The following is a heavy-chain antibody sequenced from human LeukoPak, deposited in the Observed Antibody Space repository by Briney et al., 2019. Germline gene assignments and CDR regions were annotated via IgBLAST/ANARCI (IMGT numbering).Heavy chain of an antibody. V-gene: IGHV1-46*01. CDR2: INPSGGST. Sequence: ASVKVSCKASGYTFTSYYIHWVGPAPGQGLEWMGMINPSGGSTTYAQKFQGRVTLTRDTSTSTVSLEVSSLRSEDTAVYFCARDLRRDVYNRDWYFDLWGRGTLVTVSS. CDR1: GYTFTSYY. D-gene: IGHD5-24*01. CDR3: ARDLRRDVYNRDWYFDL. J-gene: IGHJ2*01.